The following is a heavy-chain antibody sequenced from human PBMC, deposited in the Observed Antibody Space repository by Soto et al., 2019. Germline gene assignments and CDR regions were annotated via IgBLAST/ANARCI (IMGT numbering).Heavy chain of an antibody. D-gene: IGHD6-13*01. CDR2: ISYDGSNK. J-gene: IGHJ3*02. Sequence: PVGSLRLSCAASGFTFSSYGIHWVRQAPGKGLEWVAVISYDGSNKYYADSVKGRFTISRDNSKNTLYLQMNSLRAEDTAVYYCAREGREYSSSWYGAFDIWGQGTMVTVSS. V-gene: IGHV3-30*03. CDR3: AREGREYSSSWYGAFDI. CDR1: GFTFSSYG.